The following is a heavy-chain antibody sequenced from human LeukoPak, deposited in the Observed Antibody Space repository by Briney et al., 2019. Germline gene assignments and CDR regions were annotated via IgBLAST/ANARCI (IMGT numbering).Heavy chain of an antibody. Sequence: SVKVSCKASGGTFSSYAISWVRQAPGQGLEWMGGIIPIFGTANYAQKFQGRVTITADESTSTAYMELSSLRSEDTAVYYCASGYCSGGSCQYYFDYWGQGTLVTVSS. CDR2: IIPIFGTA. D-gene: IGHD2-15*01. CDR3: ASGYCSGGSCQYYFDY. V-gene: IGHV1-69*13. CDR1: GGTFSSYA. J-gene: IGHJ4*02.